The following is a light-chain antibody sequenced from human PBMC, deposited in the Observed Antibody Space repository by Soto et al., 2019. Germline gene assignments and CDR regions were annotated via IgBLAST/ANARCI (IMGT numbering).Light chain of an antibody. CDR2: GSS. CDR1: QSVTRSY. CDR3: QQYGTSPYT. J-gene: IGKJ2*01. Sequence: ENVLTQSPGTLPLSPGERATLSCRASQSVTRSYLALYRQKPGQAPRLLIYGSSSRTTCIPARCSGRGSGTDFTLTISRLEPETFAVYYCQQYGTSPYTFGQGTKSEIK. V-gene: IGKV3-20*01.